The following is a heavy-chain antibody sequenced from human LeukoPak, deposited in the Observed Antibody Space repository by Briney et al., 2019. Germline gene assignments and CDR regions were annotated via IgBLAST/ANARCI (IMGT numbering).Heavy chain of an antibody. V-gene: IGHV4-34*01. CDR2: INHSGSTS. CDR1: GGSFSGYF. D-gene: IGHD6-6*01. CDR3: ARLDVLQLDDDY. J-gene: IGHJ4*02. Sequence: PSETLSLTCAVYGGSFSGYFWNWIRQPPGKGLEWIGEINHSGSTSNHNPSLKSRVTMSVDTSKNQFSLKLSSVTAADTAVYYCARLDVLQLDDDYWGQGTLVTVSS.